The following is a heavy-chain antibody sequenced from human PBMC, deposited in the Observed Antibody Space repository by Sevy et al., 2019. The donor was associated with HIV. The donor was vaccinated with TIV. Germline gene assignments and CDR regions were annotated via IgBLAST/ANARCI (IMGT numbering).Heavy chain of an antibody. D-gene: IGHD6-13*01. Sequence: ASVKVSCKASGYTFTNYYMHWVRQAPGQGLEWMGIINPSGGSTSYALKFQGRLTMTRHTSTSTVYMELSSLRSEDTTVAYCARGHTVIGRNWYGALDIWGQGTMVTVPS. V-gene: IGHV1-46*01. CDR1: GYTFTNYY. J-gene: IGHJ3*02. CDR2: INPSGGST. CDR3: ARGHTVIGRNWYGALDI.